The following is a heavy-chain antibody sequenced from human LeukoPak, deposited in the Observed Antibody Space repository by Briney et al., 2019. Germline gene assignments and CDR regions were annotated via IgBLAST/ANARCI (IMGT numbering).Heavy chain of an antibody. CDR2: ISYSGST. D-gene: IGHD3-22*01. CDR3: ARDQGYYDRPDWVFDY. J-gene: IGHJ4*02. V-gene: IGHV4-59*01. Sequence: PSETLSLTSPVAADSISNYYWSWIRQPPGKGLECIGYISYSGSTNYNPSLKTRATISIDTSKNQYSLKLSSVTAADTAAYYCARDQGYYDRPDWVFDYWGQG. CDR1: ADSISNYY.